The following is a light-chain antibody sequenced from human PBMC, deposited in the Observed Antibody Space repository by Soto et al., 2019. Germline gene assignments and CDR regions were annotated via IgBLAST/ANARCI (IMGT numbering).Light chain of an antibody. CDR1: QAISTY. J-gene: IGKJ4*01. CDR2: AAS. V-gene: IGKV1-9*01. Sequence: DIQLTQSPSLLSASVGDRVTITCRASQAISTYLAWYQQTSGKAPKLLISAASTLQRGVPSRFSGSGSGTQFTLTISSLQPEDFATYYGQQLNAYPLTFGGGTKVDIK. CDR3: QQLNAYPLT.